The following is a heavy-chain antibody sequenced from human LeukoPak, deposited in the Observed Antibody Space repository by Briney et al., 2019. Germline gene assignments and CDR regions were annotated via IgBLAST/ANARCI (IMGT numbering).Heavy chain of an antibody. CDR2: INPSGGST. CDR3: ARVATMVRGVPSAAFDP. CDR1: GYTFTGYY. J-gene: IGHJ5*02. V-gene: IGHV1-46*01. D-gene: IGHD3-10*01. Sequence: ASVKVSCKASGYTFTGYYMHWVRQAPGQGLEWMGIINPSGGSTSYAQKFQGRVTMTRDMSTSTVYMELSSLRSEDTAVYYCARVATMVRGVPSAAFDPWGQGTLVTVSS.